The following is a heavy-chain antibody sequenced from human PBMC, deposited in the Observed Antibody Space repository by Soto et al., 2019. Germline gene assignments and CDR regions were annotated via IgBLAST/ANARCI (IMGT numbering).Heavy chain of an antibody. D-gene: IGHD7-27*01. V-gene: IGHV3-23*01. CDR3: AKRRGDGYFDL. CDR2: IGGTSGST. J-gene: IGHJ2*01. CDR1: GFTFSNFV. Sequence: EVQLLESGGGLVQPGGSLRLSCAASGFTFSNFVMGWVRRAPGKGLEWVSAIGGTSGSTYYADSVKGRFTISRDNSKDTLHLQMNSLGAEDTALYYCAKRRGDGYFDLWGRGTLVTVSS.